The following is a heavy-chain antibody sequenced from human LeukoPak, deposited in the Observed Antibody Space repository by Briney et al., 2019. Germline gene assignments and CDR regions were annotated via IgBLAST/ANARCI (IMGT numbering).Heavy chain of an antibody. V-gene: IGHV4-31*03. CDR2: IYYSGST. Sequence: PSETLSLTCTVSGGSISSGGYYWSWIRQHPGTGLEWIGYIYYSGSTYYNPSLKSRVTISVDTSKNQFSLKLSSVTAADTAVYYCARAALYGGNSGLDYWGQGTLVTVSS. J-gene: IGHJ4*02. CDR1: GGSISSGGYY. D-gene: IGHD4-23*01. CDR3: ARAALYGGNSGLDY.